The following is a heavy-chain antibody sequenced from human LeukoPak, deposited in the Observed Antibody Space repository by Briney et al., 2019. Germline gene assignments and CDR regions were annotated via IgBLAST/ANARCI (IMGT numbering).Heavy chain of an antibody. Sequence: RPSETLSLTCTVSGGSISSSSYYWGWIRQPPGKGLEWIGSIYYSGSTYYNPSLKSRVTISVDTSKNQFSLKLSSVTAADTAVYYCARVFRSYSSGWYRNWFDPWGQGTLVTVSS. J-gene: IGHJ5*02. V-gene: IGHV4-39*07. CDR3: ARVFRSYSSGWYRNWFDP. D-gene: IGHD6-19*01. CDR1: GGSISSSSYY. CDR2: IYYSGST.